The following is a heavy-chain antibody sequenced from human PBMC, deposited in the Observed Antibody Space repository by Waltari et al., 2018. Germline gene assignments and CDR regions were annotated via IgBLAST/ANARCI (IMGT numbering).Heavy chain of an antibody. V-gene: IGHV4-30-4*08. J-gene: IGHJ4*02. CDR2: IYYSGST. CDR1: GYSISSGYY. CDR3: ASRGGSGRTALIDY. D-gene: IGHD3-10*01. Sequence: QVQLQESGPGLVKPSETLSLTCAVSGYSISSGYYWGWIRQPPGKGLEWIGYIYYSGSTYYNPSLKSRVTISVDTSKNQFSLKLSSVTAADTAVYYCASRGGSGRTALIDYWGQGTLVTVSS.